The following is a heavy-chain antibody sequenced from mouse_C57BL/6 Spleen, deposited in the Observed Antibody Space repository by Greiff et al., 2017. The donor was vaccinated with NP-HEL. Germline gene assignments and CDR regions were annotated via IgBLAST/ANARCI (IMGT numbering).Heavy chain of an antibody. CDR2: ISSGSSTI. V-gene: IGHV5-17*01. CDR3: ARPYYYGSLYYAMDY. CDR1: GFTFSDYG. D-gene: IGHD1-1*01. J-gene: IGHJ4*01. Sequence: EVQLVESGGGLVKPGGSLKLSCAASGFTFSDYGMHWVRQAPEKGLEWVAYISSGSSTIYYADTVKGRFTISRDNAKNTLFLQMTSLRSEDTAMYYCARPYYYGSLYYAMDYWGQGTSVTVSS.